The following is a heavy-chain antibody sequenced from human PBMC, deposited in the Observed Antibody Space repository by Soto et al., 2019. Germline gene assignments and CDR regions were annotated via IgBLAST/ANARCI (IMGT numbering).Heavy chain of an antibody. CDR2: ISYDGSNK. CDR1: GFTFSNYI. J-gene: IGHJ6*02. Sequence: QVQLVESGGDVVQPGGSLRLSCAASGFTFSNYIFYWVRQAPGKGPEWVAAISYDGSNKQYADSVKGRFAISRDNPGNSLALQMNSLRGDDTGLYYCARGDPYYGMDVWGQGTTVTVSS. CDR3: ARGDPYYGMDV. V-gene: IGHV3-30*09.